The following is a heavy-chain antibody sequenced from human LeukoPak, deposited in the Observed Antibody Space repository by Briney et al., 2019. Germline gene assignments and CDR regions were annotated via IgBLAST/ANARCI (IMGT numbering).Heavy chain of an antibody. CDR3: ARGGIQLWLANPSTKDNWFDP. D-gene: IGHD5-18*01. CDR1: GGTFSSYA. J-gene: IGHJ5*02. Sequence: SVKVSCKASGGTFSSYAISWVRQAPGQGLEWMGRIIPIFGTANYAQKFQGRVTITTDESTSTAYMELSSLRSEDTAVYYCARGGIQLWLANPSTKDNWFDPWGQGALVTVSS. CDR2: IIPIFGTA. V-gene: IGHV1-69*05.